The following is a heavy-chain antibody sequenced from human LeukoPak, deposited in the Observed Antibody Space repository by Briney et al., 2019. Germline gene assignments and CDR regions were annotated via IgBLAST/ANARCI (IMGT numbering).Heavy chain of an antibody. Sequence: RASVKVSCKASGYTFTSYGISWVRQAPGQGLECMGWISAYNGNTNYAQKLQGRVTMTTDTSTSTAYMELRSLRSDDTAVYYCARDRGPYCSGGSCYGRFDPWGQGTLVTVSS. CDR1: GYTFTSYG. D-gene: IGHD2-15*01. V-gene: IGHV1-18*01. CDR3: ARDRGPYCSGGSCYGRFDP. J-gene: IGHJ5*02. CDR2: ISAYNGNT.